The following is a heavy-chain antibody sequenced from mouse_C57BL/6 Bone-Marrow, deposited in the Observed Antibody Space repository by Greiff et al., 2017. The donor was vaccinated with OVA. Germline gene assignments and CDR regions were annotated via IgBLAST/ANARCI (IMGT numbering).Heavy chain of an antibody. CDR3: ARSTYGSSYWYFDV. CDR1: GYTFTDYY. Sequence: VQLQQSGPELVKPGASVKISCKASGYTFTDYYMNWVKQSHGKSLEWIGDINPNNGGTSYNQKFKGKATLTVDKSSSTAYMELRSLTSEDSAVYYCARSTYGSSYWYFDVWGTGTTVTVPS. CDR2: INPNNGGT. D-gene: IGHD1-1*01. J-gene: IGHJ1*03. V-gene: IGHV1-26*01.